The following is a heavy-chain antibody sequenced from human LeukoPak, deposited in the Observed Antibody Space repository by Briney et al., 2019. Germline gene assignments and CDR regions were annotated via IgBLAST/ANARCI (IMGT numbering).Heavy chain of an antibody. V-gene: IGHV1-8*03. CDR3: ARVVRGYSYGYRWFDP. J-gene: IGHJ5*02. CDR2: MNPNSGNT. Sequence: ASVKVSCKASGYTFTSYDINWVRQATGQGLEWMGWMNPNSGNTGYAQKFQGRVTITRNTSISTAYMELSSLRSEDTAVYYCARVVRGYSYGYRWFDPWGQGTLVTVSS. CDR1: GYTFTSYD. D-gene: IGHD5-18*01.